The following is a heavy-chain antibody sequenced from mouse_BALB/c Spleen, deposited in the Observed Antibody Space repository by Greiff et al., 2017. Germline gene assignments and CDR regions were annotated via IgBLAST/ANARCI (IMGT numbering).Heavy chain of an antibody. CDR1: GFTFSSYG. J-gene: IGHJ4*01. Sequence: EVQLQESGGDLVKPGGSLKLSCAASGFTFSSYGMSWVRQTPDKRLEWVATISSGGSYTYYPDSVKGRFTISRDNAKNTLYLQMSSLKSEDTAMYYCARQGGGYDGYYVGYAMDYWGQGTSVTVSS. CDR3: ARQGGGYDGYYVGYAMDY. D-gene: IGHD2-3*01. V-gene: IGHV5-6*01. CDR2: ISSGGSYT.